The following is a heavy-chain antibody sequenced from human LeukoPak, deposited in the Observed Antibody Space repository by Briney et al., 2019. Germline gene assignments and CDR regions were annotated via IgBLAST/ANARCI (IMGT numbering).Heavy chain of an antibody. D-gene: IGHD3-10*01. Sequence: SETLSLTCTVSGDSISSSDYYWSWIRQPPGKELEWIASINYGGTTYYNPSLKSRVTISVDTSKNQFSLRLSSVTAADTAVYLCARYVVYGSGKYYFDYWGQGSLVTISS. J-gene: IGHJ4*02. V-gene: IGHV4-39*01. CDR3: ARYVVYGSGKYYFDY. CDR2: INYGGTT. CDR1: GDSISSSDYY.